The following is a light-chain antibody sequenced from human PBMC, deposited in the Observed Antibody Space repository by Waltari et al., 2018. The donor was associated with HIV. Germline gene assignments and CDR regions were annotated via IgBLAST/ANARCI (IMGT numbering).Light chain of an antibody. J-gene: IGLJ2*01. CDR2: EGS. Sequence: QSALTQPASVSGSPGQSITISCTGTSSDVGSYNLVSWYQQHPGKAPKLMIYEGSKRPSGVSNRFSGSKSCNTASLTIPGLQAEDEADYYCCSYAGSSNVVFGGGTKLTVL. V-gene: IGLV2-23*01. CDR1: SSDVGSYNL. CDR3: CSYAGSSNVV.